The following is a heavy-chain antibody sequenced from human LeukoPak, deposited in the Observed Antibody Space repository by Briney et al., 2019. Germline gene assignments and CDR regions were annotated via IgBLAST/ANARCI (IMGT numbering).Heavy chain of an antibody. CDR1: GYSFTSYW. CDR2: IYPGDSDT. Sequence: GESLKISCKGSGYSFTSYWIGWVRQVPGKGLEWMGLIYPGDSDTRYSPSFQGQVTFSVDASISTAYLQLSGLRASDTAIYYCVRFGLTSSLDYWGQGTLVTVSS. V-gene: IGHV5-51*01. D-gene: IGHD6-13*01. J-gene: IGHJ4*02. CDR3: VRFGLTSSLDY.